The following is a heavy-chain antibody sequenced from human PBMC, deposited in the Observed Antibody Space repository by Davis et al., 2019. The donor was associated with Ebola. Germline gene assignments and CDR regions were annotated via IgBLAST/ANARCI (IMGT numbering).Heavy chain of an antibody. D-gene: IGHD1-26*01. J-gene: IGHJ6*04. Sequence: AASVKVSCKASGYTFTSYAMHWVRQAPGQRLEWMGWINAGNGNTKYSQKFQGRVTITRDTSASTAYMELSSLRSEDTALYYCAKGGGSYYEPYYYYGMDVWGKGTTVTVSS. CDR3: AKGGGSYYEPYYYYGMDV. CDR1: GYTFTSYA. CDR2: INAGNGNT. V-gene: IGHV1-3*01.